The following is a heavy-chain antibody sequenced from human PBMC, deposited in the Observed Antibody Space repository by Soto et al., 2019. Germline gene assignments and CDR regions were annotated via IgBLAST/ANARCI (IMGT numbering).Heavy chain of an antibody. CDR1: GGTFSSYT. Sequence: ASVKVSCKASGGTFSSYTISWVRQAPGQGLEWMGRIIPILGIANYAQKFQGGVTITADKSTSTAYMELSSLRSEDTAVYYCAREVDYSNAHFDYWGQGTLVTVSS. CDR2: IIPILGIA. V-gene: IGHV1-69*04. CDR3: AREVDYSNAHFDY. D-gene: IGHD4-4*01. J-gene: IGHJ4*02.